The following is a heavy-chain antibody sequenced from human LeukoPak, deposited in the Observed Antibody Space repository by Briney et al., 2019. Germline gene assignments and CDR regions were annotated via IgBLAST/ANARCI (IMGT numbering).Heavy chain of an antibody. D-gene: IGHD4/OR15-4a*01. J-gene: IGHJ6*03. CDR2: IKQDGSEK. CDR3: AKSASAYYYMDV. V-gene: IGHV3-7*01. Sequence: SGGSLRLSCAASGFTFSSYWMSWVRQAPGKGLEWVANIKQDGSEKYYVDSVKGRFTISRDNAKNSLYLQMNSLRADDTAVYYCAKSASAYYYMDVWGKGTTVTVSS. CDR1: GFTFSSYW.